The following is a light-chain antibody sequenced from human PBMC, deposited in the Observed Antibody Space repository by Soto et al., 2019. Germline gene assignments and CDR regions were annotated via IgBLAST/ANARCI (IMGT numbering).Light chain of an antibody. CDR2: AAS. J-gene: IGKJ3*01. V-gene: IGKV1-39*01. CDR3: QQSYSTPRIFT. CDR1: QSISSY. Sequence: DIQMTQSPSSLSASVGDRVTITCRASQSISSYLNWYQQKPGKAPKLLIYAASSLQSGVPSRFSGSGSGTDVTLTISSLQPEDFATYDCQQSYSTPRIFTFGPGTKVDIK.